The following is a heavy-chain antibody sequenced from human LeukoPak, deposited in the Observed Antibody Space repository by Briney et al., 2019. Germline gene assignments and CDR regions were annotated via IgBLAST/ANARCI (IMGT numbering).Heavy chain of an antibody. V-gene: IGHV3-74*01. D-gene: IGHD6-19*01. CDR1: GFTFSKYW. CDR2: INTDGTVT. CDR3: ATKQWLAPPPNS. J-gene: IGHJ4*02. Sequence: GGSLRLSCAASGFTFSKYWMLWVRHAPGKGLESVSRINTDGTVTTYADSVKGRLTVSRDKADNTMFLQMNSVRDEDTAVYYCATKQWLAPPPNSWGQGTPVTVSS.